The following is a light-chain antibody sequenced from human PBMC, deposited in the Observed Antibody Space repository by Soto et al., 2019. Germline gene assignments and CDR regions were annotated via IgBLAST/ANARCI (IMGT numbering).Light chain of an antibody. Sequence: QSVLTQPASGSGAPGQSITISCPGTSSDGGGYNLVSWYQQHPGKAPKLMIYEVSKRPSGVSNRFSGSKSGNTASLTISGLQAEDEADYYCCSYAGSSTSYVFGTGTKVTVL. CDR2: EVS. CDR3: CSYAGSSTSYV. J-gene: IGLJ1*01. V-gene: IGLV2-23*02. CDR1: SSDGGGYNL.